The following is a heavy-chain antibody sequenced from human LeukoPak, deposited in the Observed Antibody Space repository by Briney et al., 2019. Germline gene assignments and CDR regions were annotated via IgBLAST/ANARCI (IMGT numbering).Heavy chain of an antibody. CDR1: GGTFSSYA. CDR3: ATDAYYDSSGYYLLFDY. J-gene: IGHJ4*02. V-gene: IGHV1-69*05. Sequence: ASVKVSCKASGGTFSSYAISWLRQAPGQGLEWMGRIIPIFGTANYAQKFQGRVTITTDESTSTAYMELSSLRSEDTAVYYCATDAYYDSSGYYLLFDYWGQGTLVTVSS. D-gene: IGHD3-22*01. CDR2: IIPIFGTA.